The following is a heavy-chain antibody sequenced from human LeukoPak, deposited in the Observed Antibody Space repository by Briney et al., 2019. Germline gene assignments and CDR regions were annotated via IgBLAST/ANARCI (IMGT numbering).Heavy chain of an antibody. D-gene: IGHD3-10*01. V-gene: IGHV4-39*07. J-gene: IGHJ3*02. CDR3: ARSDGYGLVGI. CDR1: GGSISSGSNY. Sequence: PETLPDTLRFSGGSISSGSNYWGWIRQPPGKTLVWIGSIYSSGSTYYNPSLKSRVIIIIATPKNHFSLTLSSVTAADTAVYYCARSDGYGLVGIWGQGTIVIAAS. CDR2: IYSSGST.